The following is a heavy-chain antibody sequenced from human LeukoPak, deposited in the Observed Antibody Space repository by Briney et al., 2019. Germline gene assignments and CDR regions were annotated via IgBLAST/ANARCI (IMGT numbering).Heavy chain of an antibody. CDR1: GFTFSSYW. V-gene: IGHV3-7*03. D-gene: IGHD2-15*01. CDR3: AKGPRVWDCSAGRCYLGVLDY. Sequence: GGSLRLSCAASGFTFSSYWMSWVRQAPGKGLEWVANIKQDGSEKYYVDSVKGRFTISRDNAKNSLYLQMNTLRAEDTALYYCAKGPRVWDCSAGRCYLGVLDYWGQGTLVIVSS. J-gene: IGHJ4*02. CDR2: IKQDGSEK.